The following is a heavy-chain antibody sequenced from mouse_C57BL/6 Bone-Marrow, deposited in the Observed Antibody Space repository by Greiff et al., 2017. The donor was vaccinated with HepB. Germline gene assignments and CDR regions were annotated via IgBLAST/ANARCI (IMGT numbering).Heavy chain of an antibody. CDR3: AREGYYYGSSPYWYFDV. V-gene: IGHV1-81*01. CDR1: GYTFTSYG. J-gene: IGHJ1*03. CDR2: IYPRSGNT. Sequence: QVQLKQSGAELARPGASVKLSCKASGYTFTSYGISWVKQRTGQGLEWIGEIYPRSGNTYYNEKFKGKATLTADKSSSTAYMELRSLTSEVSAVYFCAREGYYYGSSPYWYFDVWGTGTTVTVSS. D-gene: IGHD1-1*01.